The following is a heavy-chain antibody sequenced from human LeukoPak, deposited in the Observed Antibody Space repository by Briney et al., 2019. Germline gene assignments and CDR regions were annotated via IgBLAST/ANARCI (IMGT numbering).Heavy chain of an antibody. V-gene: IGHV4-39*01. CDR3: ATFYYYDSSGYPSFDY. Sequence: SETLSLTCTVSGGSISSSSYYWGWIRQPPGKGLEWIGSIYYSGSTYYNPSLKSRVTISVDTSKNQFSLKLSSVTAADTAVCYCATFYYYDSSGYPSFDYWGQGTLVTVSS. CDR1: GGSISSSSYY. D-gene: IGHD3-22*01. CDR2: IYYSGST. J-gene: IGHJ4*02.